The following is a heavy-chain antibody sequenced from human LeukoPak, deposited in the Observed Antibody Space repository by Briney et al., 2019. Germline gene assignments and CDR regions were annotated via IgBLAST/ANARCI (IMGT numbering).Heavy chain of an antibody. CDR1: GGSISSGGYS. D-gene: IGHD2-21*02. CDR3: ARATVVTATDAFDI. CDR2: IYHSGST. Sequence: TLSLTCAVSGGSISSGGYSWSWIRQPPGKGLEWIGYIYHSGSTYYNPSLKSRVTISVDRSKNQFSLKLRSVTAADTAVYYCARATVVTATDAFDIWGQGTMVTVSS. J-gene: IGHJ3*02. V-gene: IGHV4-30-2*01.